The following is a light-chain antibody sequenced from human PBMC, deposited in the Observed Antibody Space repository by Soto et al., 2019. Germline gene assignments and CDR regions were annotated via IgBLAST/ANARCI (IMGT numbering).Light chain of an antibody. CDR1: QTISSW. Sequence: DIQMTQSPSTLSASVGDRVTITCRASQTISSWLAWYQQKPGKAPKLLIYDASSLESGVPSRFSGSGSGTEFTLTISSLQPDDVATYYCQQYNSYGTFGQGTKVDIK. CDR3: QQYNSYGT. CDR2: DAS. V-gene: IGKV1-5*01. J-gene: IGKJ1*01.